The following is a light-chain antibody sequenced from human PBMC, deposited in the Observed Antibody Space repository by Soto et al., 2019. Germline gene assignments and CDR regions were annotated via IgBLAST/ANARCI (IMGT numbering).Light chain of an antibody. CDR3: CSYTTPFTRV. CDR2: DDN. CDR1: NSDIGAYDY. V-gene: IGLV2-14*01. Sequence: QSALTQPASVSGSPGQSITISCTGTNSDIGAYDYVRWYQQHPGKAPKLMIWDDNNRPSGVASRFSGSKSGNTASLTISGLEADEEAYYCCCSYTTPFTRVFGGGTKLTVL. J-gene: IGLJ2*01.